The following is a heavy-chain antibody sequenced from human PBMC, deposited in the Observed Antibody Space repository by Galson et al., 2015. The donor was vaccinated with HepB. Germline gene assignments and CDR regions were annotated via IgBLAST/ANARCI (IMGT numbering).Heavy chain of an antibody. CDR3: ATVKYQLPPNYYYYGMDV. D-gene: IGHD2-2*01. V-gene: IGHV1-24*01. Sequence: SVKVSCKVSGYTLTELSMHWVRQAPGKGLEWMGGFDPEDGETIYAQKFQGRVTMTEDTSTDTAYMELSSLRSEDTAVYYCATVKYQLPPNYYYYGMDVWGQGTTVTVS. J-gene: IGHJ6*02. CDR2: FDPEDGET. CDR1: GYTLTELS.